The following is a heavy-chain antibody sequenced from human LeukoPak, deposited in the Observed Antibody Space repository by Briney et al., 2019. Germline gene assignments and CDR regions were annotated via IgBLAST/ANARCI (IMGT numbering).Heavy chain of an antibody. Sequence: SVKVSCKASGGTFSSYAISWVRQAPGQGLEWMGGIIPIFGAANYAQKFQGRVTITADESTSTAYMELRSLRSEDTAVYYCARAGTAMSTLDYWGQGTLVTVSS. CDR2: IIPIFGAA. D-gene: IGHD5-18*01. CDR1: GGTFSSYA. CDR3: ARAGTAMSTLDY. V-gene: IGHV1-69*13. J-gene: IGHJ4*02.